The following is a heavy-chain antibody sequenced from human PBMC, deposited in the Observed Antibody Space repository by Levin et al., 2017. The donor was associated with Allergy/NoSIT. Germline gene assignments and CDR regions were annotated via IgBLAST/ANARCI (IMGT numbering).Heavy chain of an antibody. CDR3: AREGSSSYYFDF. CDR2: ITWNSGSV. Sequence: RPGGSLRLSCAASGFTFDDYAMHWVRQTPRKGLEWVSSITWNSGSVAYADSVRGRFTISRDNSKNSLYLQMNSLRPEDTALYYCAREGSSSYYFDFWGQGTLVTVSS. D-gene: IGHD6-13*01. J-gene: IGHJ4*02. V-gene: IGHV3-9*01. CDR1: GFTFDDYA.